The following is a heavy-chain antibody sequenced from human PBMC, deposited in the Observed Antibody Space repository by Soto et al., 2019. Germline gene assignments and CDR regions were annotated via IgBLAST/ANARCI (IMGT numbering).Heavy chain of an antibody. CDR1: GFTFSSYE. V-gene: IGHV3-48*03. D-gene: IGHD6-19*01. CDR3: ARGFSSTIFDY. J-gene: IGHJ4*02. Sequence: GSLRLSCVGSGFTFSSYEMNWVRQAPGKGLEWVSFIITTGASKQYADSVRGRFTISRNNAETSLYLQLDSLRVEDTAVYYCARGFSSTIFDYWGQGVLVTVSS. CDR2: IITTGASK.